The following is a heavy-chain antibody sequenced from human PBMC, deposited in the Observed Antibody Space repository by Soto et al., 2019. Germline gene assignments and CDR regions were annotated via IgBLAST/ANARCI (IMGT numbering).Heavy chain of an antibody. J-gene: IGHJ4*02. CDR2: ITSDGRT. D-gene: IGHD4-17*01. CDR1: GFTFSGHA. V-gene: IGHV3-23*01. CDR3: AKDYSTVTTDPLSVVLFDY. Sequence: PGGSLRLSCSASGFTFSGHAMSWVRQAPGKGLEWVSIITSDGRTYYADSVKGRFTISRDNSKNTVYLQMNSLRAEDTAVYYCAKDYSTVTTDPLSVVLFDYWGQGALVTVSS.